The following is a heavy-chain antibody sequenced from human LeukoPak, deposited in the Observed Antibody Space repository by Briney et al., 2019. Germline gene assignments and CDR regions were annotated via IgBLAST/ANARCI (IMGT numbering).Heavy chain of an antibody. CDR1: GGSISSYY. CDR2: IYTSGST. CDR3: ARDRYCSSTSCYSAFDY. V-gene: IGHV4-4*07. Sequence: SETLSLTCTVSGGSISSYYWSWIRQPAGKGLEWIGRIYTSGSTNYNHSLKSRVTMSVDTSKNQFSLNLSSVTAADTAVYYCARDRYCSSTSCYSAFDYWGQGTLVTVSS. D-gene: IGHD2-2*01. J-gene: IGHJ4*02.